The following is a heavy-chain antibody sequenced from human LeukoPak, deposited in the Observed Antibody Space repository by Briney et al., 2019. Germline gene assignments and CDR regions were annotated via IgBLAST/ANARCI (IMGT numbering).Heavy chain of an antibody. Sequence: ASVKVSCKVSGYTLTELSMHWVRQAPGKGLEWMGGFDPEDGETIYVQKFQGRVTMTEDTSTDTAYMELSSLRSEDTAVYYCATEARYGDYVLPFDIWGQGTMVTVSS. V-gene: IGHV1-24*01. CDR3: ATEARYGDYVLPFDI. D-gene: IGHD4-17*01. CDR1: GYTLTELS. J-gene: IGHJ3*02. CDR2: FDPEDGET.